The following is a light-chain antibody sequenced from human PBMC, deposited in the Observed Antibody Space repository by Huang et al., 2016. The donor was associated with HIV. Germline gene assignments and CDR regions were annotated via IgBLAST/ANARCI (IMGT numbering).Light chain of an antibody. CDR2: AAS. CDR1: QNINSY. Sequence: DFQMTQSLSSLYASVGDKVTITCRASQNINSYLNWYQQKPGKAPKLRIYAASTLQSGVPSRFSGSGSGTDFTRTISSLQPEDFATYYCQQSYDAVYTFGQGTKLEIK. CDR3: QQSYDAVYT. V-gene: IGKV1-39*01. J-gene: IGKJ2*01.